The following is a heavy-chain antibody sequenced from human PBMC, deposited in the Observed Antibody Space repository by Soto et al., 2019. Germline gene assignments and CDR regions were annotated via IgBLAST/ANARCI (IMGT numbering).Heavy chain of an antibody. D-gene: IGHD2-2*01. CDR3: ARASRYCSSTSCSTGYYGMDX. V-gene: IGHV3-21*01. CDR1: GFTFSSYS. Sequence: WGSLRLSCAASGFTFSSYSMNWVRQAPGKGLEWVSSISSSSSYIYYAYSVKGRFTISRDNAKKSLYLQMNSLRAEDTAVYYCARASRYCSSTSCSTGYYGMDXWGQGTTVTVS. CDR2: ISSSSSYI. J-gene: IGHJ6*02.